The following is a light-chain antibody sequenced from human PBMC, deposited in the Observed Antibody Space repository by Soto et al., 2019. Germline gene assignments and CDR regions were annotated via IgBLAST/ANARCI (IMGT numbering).Light chain of an antibody. Sequence: IQLTQSPPTLSASVGDIVTITCRASQTISTWMAWYQQKPGKAPKLLVYDASTLQSGVASRFSGSGSGTEFTLIISGLQPDDSATYYCQQYTNTNNPWMLGQGTKVDIK. V-gene: IGKV1-5*01. CDR1: QTISTW. J-gene: IGKJ1*01. CDR2: DAS. CDR3: QQYTNTNNPWM.